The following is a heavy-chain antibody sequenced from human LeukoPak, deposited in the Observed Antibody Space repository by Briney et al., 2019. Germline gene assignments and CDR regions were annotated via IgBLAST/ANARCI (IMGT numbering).Heavy chain of an antibody. D-gene: IGHD2-2*01. CDR2: ISSSSSYI. V-gene: IGHV3-21*01. J-gene: IGHJ4*02. CDR3: ARVSGGGWVVPAAIVDY. CDR1: GFTFSSYS. Sequence: GGSLRLSCAASGFTFSSYSMNWVRQAPGKGLEWVSSISSSSSYIYYADSVKGRFTISRDNAKNSLYLQMNSLRAEDTAVYYCARVSGGGWVVPAAIVDYWGQGTLVTASS.